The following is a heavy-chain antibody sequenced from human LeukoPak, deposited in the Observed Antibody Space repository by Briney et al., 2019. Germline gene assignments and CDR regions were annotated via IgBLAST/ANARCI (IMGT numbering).Heavy chain of an antibody. CDR2: IKHDGDEK. V-gene: IGHV3-7*01. CDR3: AKLAHSSTWRRYSPSIDY. J-gene: IGHJ4*02. D-gene: IGHD6-13*01. CDR1: GFTFSSYA. Sequence: GGSLRLSCAASGFTFSSYAMSWVRQAPGKELEWVANIKHDGDEKYYVDSVKGRFTISRDNARNSLYLQMNSLRAEDTAVYYCAKLAHSSTWRRYSPSIDYWGQGTLVTVSS.